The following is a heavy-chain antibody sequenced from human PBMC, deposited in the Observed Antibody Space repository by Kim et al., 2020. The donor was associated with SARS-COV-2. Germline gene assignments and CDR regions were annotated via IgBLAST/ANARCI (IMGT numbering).Heavy chain of an antibody. CDR1: GGSYSGYY. D-gene: IGHD3-10*01. Sequence: SETLSLTCAVSGGSYSGYYWSWVRQPPGKGLEWIGEINHSGSTNYNPSLKSRGSISVDTSENQFSLKLSSVTAADTAVYFCASYQWFGDPYVDYLGQVTL. CDR3: ASYQWFGDPYVDY. V-gene: IGHV4-34*01. J-gene: IGHJ4*02. CDR2: INHSGST.